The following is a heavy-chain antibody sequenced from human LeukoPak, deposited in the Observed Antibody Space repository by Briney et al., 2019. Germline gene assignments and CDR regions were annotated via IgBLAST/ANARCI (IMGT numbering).Heavy chain of an antibody. V-gene: IGHV1-24*01. Sequence: ASVKVSCKVSGYTLTELSVHWVRQAPGKGLEWMGGFDPEDGETIYAQRFQGRVTMTEDTSTDTTYMELSSLRSEDPAVYYCATHSGNYYLGALDVWGQGTMVTVSS. CDR2: FDPEDGET. CDR3: ATHSGNYYLGALDV. D-gene: IGHD1-26*01. CDR1: GYTLTELS. J-gene: IGHJ3*01.